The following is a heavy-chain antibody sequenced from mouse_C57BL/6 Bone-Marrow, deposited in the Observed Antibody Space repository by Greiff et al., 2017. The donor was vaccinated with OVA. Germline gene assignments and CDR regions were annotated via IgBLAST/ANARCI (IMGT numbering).Heavy chain of an antibody. CDR1: GYAFSSSW. D-gene: IGHD2-2*01. CDR3: AILGYDGYAMDY. J-gene: IGHJ4*01. CDR2: IYPGDGDT. V-gene: IGHV1-82*01. Sequence: VQLQQSGPELVKPGASVKISCKASGYAFSSSWMNWVKQRPGKGLEWIGRIYPGDGDTNYNGKFKGKATLTADKSSSTAYMQLSSLTSEDSAVYFCAILGYDGYAMDYWGQGTSVTVSS.